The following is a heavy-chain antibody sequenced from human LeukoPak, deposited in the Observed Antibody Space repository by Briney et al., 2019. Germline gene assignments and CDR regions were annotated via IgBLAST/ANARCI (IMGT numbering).Heavy chain of an antibody. Sequence: SVKVSCKASGGTFSSYAISWVRQAPGQGLEWMGGIIPIFGTANYAQKFQGRVTITTDESTSTAYTELSSLRSEDTAVYYCARGGYCSSTSCYSWFDPWGQGTLVTVSS. CDR2: IIPIFGTA. D-gene: IGHD2-2*01. CDR1: GGTFSSYA. CDR3: ARGGYCSSTSCYSWFDP. J-gene: IGHJ5*02. V-gene: IGHV1-69*05.